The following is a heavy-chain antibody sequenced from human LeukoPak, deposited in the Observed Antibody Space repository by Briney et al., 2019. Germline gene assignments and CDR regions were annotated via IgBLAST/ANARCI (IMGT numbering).Heavy chain of an antibody. CDR1: GFTLSSYA. V-gene: IGHV3-23*01. CDR2: ISGSGGST. CDR3: AGGSIAAAGTRY. D-gene: IGHD6-13*01. Sequence: PGGSLRLSCAASGFTLSSYAMSWVRQAPGKGLEWVSAISGSGGSTYYADSVKGRFTISRDNSKNTLYLQMNSLRAEDTAVYYCAGGSIAAAGTRYWGQGTLVTVSS. J-gene: IGHJ4*02.